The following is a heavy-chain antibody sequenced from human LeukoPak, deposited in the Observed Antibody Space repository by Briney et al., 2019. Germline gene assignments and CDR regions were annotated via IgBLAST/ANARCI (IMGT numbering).Heavy chain of an antibody. CDR2: ISAYNGNT. CDR1: GYTFTSYG. Sequence: ASVKVSCKASGYTFTSYGISWVRQAPGQGLEWMGWISAYNGNTNYAQKLQGRVTMTTDTSTSTAYMELRSLRSDDTAVYYCARDRRPYPGYSSGWYYAAFDIWGQGTMVTVSS. J-gene: IGHJ3*02. CDR3: ARDRRPYPGYSSGWYYAAFDI. V-gene: IGHV1-18*01. D-gene: IGHD6-19*01.